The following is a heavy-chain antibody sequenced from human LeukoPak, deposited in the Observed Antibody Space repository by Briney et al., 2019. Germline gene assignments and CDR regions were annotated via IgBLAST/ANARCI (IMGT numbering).Heavy chain of an antibody. D-gene: IGHD3/OR15-3a*01. V-gene: IGHV3-11*04. J-gene: IGHJ2*01. CDR3: ARARGLGPGGHFDL. CDR2: ISNTGDTI. CDR1: GFTFSNYY. Sequence: PGGSLRLSCVVSGFTFSNYYMSWIRQAPGKGLEWVSYISNTGDTIKYADSVQGRFTISRDNAQNSLCLQINSLGVDDTAVYYCARARGLGPGGHFDLWGRGTRATVSS.